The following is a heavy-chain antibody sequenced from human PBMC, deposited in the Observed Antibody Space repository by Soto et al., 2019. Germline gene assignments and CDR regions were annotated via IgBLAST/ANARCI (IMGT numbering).Heavy chain of an antibody. CDR1: GFTFSSYW. CDR2: INSVGSST. Sequence: PGGSLRLSCAASGFTFSSYWMHWVRQAPGKGLVWVSRINSVGSSTSYADSVKGRFTISRDNAKNTLFLQMNSLIAEDTAVYYCARARFPNWFDPWGQGTLVTVSS. D-gene: IGHD2-21*01. V-gene: IGHV3-74*01. J-gene: IGHJ5*02. CDR3: ARARFPNWFDP.